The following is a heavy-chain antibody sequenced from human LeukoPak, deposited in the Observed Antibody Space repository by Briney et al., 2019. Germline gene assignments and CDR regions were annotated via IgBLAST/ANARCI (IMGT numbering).Heavy chain of an antibody. V-gene: IGHV4-4*07. J-gene: IGHJ5*02. CDR3: AGAESGSGTYYWFDP. CDR1: GVSISSYY. CDR2: IYTSGST. D-gene: IGHD3-10*01. Sequence: SETLSLTCTVSGVSISSYYWSWIRQPAGKGLEWIGRIYTSGSTNYNPSLKSRVTMSVDTSKNQFSLKLSSVTAADTAVYYCAGAESGSGTYYWFDPWGQGTLVTVSS.